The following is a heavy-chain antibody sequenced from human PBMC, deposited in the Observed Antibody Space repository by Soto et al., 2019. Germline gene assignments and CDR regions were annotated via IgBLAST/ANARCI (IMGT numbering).Heavy chain of an antibody. CDR1: GGSFSGYY. D-gene: IGHD4-17*01. Sequence: QVQLQQRGAGLLKPSETLSLTCAVYGGSFSGYYWSWIRQPPGKGLEWIGEINHSGSTNYNPSLKSRVTISVDTSKNQFSLKLSSVTAADTAVYYCAGDFYGDYDGWGYWGQGTLVTVSS. CDR2: INHSGST. CDR3: AGDFYGDYDGWGY. J-gene: IGHJ4*02. V-gene: IGHV4-34*01.